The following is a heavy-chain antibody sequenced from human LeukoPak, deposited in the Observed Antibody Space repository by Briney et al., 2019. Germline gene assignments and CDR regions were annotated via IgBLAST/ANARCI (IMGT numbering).Heavy chain of an antibody. Sequence: NPGGSLRLSCVVSGIPFSDYYMNWIRQTPEKGLEWISYISASSSYTDYADSVKGRFTISRDNAQNTLYLQMNSLRAEDTAVYYCGREQAYSGSYCVDCWGQGTLVTVSS. V-gene: IGHV3-11*06. CDR3: GREQAYSGSYCVDC. CDR1: GIPFSDYY. J-gene: IGHJ4*02. CDR2: ISASSSYT. D-gene: IGHD1-26*01.